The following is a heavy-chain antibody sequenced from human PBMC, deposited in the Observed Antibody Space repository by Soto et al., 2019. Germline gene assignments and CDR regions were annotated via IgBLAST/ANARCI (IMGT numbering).Heavy chain of an antibody. CDR2: IWYDGSNK. V-gene: IGHV3-33*01. CDR3: ARGGGYDILTGYYYYYGMDV. Sequence: QVQLVESGGGVVQPGRSLRLSCAASGFTFSSYGMHWVRQAPGKGLEWVAVIWYDGSNKYYADSVKGRFTISRDNCKDTLYLQMNSLRAEDTAVYYCARGGGYDILTGYYYYYGMDVWGQGTTVTVSS. D-gene: IGHD3-9*01. J-gene: IGHJ6*02. CDR1: GFTFSSYG.